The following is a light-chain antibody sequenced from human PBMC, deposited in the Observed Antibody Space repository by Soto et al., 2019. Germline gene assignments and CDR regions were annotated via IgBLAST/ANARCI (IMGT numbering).Light chain of an antibody. CDR3: SSYSGTRTLVV. CDR2: DVS. V-gene: IGLV2-14*01. Sequence: QSALTQPPSVSGSPGQSITIPCTGSFDDAGGYNYVSWYQQSPGQAPKLMIFDVSRRPSGVSDRFSGSKSHYTASLTISGLRAEDEAVYYCSSYSGTRTLVVFGGGTKLTVL. CDR1: FDDAGGYNY. J-gene: IGLJ2*01.